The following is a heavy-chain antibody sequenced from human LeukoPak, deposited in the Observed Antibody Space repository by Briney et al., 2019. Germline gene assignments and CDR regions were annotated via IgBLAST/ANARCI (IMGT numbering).Heavy chain of an antibody. Sequence: ASVKVSCKASGYSFTAFYIHWVRQARGQGLEWMGWIHPRSGETNYAQKFQGRVTMTRDTSISTAYVDLSSLGSDDTAVYYCARDGEYGTGSYYRGCFDYWGQGILVTVSS. CDR3: ARDGEYGTGSYYRGCFDY. V-gene: IGHV1-2*02. CDR1: GYSFTAFY. J-gene: IGHJ4*02. D-gene: IGHD3-10*01. CDR2: IHPRSGET.